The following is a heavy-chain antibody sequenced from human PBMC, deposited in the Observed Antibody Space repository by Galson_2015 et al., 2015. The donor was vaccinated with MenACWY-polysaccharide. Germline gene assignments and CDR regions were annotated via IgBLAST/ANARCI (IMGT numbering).Heavy chain of an antibody. CDR3: ARETSPDRSLSS. CDR1: GFTYSRYW. V-gene: IGHV4-4*02. D-gene: IGHD2-2*01. CDR2: IYHSGST. Sequence: SLRLSCAASGFTYSRYWMHWVRQPPGKGLEWIGEIYHSGSTNYNPSLKSRVTLSVDSSKTEVSLKLNSVTAADTAVYYCARETSPDRSLSSWGQGPLVTVSS. J-gene: IGHJ4*02.